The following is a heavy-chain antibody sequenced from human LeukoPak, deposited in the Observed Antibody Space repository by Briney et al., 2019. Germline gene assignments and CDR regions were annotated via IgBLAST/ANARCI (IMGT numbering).Heavy chain of an antibody. V-gene: IGHV3-30*02. D-gene: IGHD4-17*01. CDR2: IRYDGSNK. J-gene: IGHJ4*02. CDR1: VFTFSSYG. Sequence: GGSLRLSCAASVFTFSSYGMHWVRQAPGKGLEWVAFIRYDGSNKYYADSVEGRFTISRDNSKNTLYLQMNSLRAEDTAVYYCASGYGDYSLWRFDYWGQGTLVTVSS. CDR3: ASGYGDYSLWRFDY.